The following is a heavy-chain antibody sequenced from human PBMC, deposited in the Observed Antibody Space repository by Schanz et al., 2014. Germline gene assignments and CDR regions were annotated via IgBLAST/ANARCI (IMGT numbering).Heavy chain of an antibody. CDR1: GYTFVSYS. J-gene: IGHJ6*02. V-gene: IGHV1-46*01. CDR3: ARAKRFGDMDV. CDR2: INPSGGGT. Sequence: QVQLVQSGAEVKKPGASVKVSCKASGYTFVSYSMHWVRQAPGQGLEWMGIINPSGGGTSYALRFQDRVTVTRDTSRSTAYMELSGLRSDDTAVYYCARAKRFGDMDVWGQGTTVTVSS. D-gene: IGHD3-10*01.